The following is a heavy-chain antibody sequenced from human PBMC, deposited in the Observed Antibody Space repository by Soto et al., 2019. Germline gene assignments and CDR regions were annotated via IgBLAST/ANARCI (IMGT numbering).Heavy chain of an antibody. D-gene: IGHD2-15*01. J-gene: IGHJ6*03. V-gene: IGHV1-18*01. Sequence: QVQLVQSGAEVKKPGASVKVSCKASGYTFTSYGISWVRQAPGQGLEWMGWISAYNGNTNYAQKLQGRVTMTTDTSTSTAYMELRSLRSDDTAVYYCARGYCSGGSCYLPYYYHMDVWGKGTTVTVSS. CDR3: ARGYCSGGSCYLPYYYHMDV. CDR2: ISAYNGNT. CDR1: GYTFTSYG.